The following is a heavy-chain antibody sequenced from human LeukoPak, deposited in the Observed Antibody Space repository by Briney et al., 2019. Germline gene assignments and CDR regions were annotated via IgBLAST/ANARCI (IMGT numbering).Heavy chain of an antibody. D-gene: IGHD1-26*01. V-gene: IGHV3-73*01. CDR1: GFTFSNYA. J-gene: IGHJ4*02. CDR3: TRRGVGATGFDY. Sequence: PGGSLRLSCAGSGFTFSNYALHWVRQASGKGLEWVGRIRSKANSYATTYAASVKGKFTISRDDSKNTAYLQMNSLKTEDTAVYYCTRRGVGATGFDYWGQGTLVTVSS. CDR2: IRSKANSYAT.